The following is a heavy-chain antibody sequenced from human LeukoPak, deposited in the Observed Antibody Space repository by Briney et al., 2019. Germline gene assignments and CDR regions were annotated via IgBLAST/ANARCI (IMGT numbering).Heavy chain of an antibody. Sequence: GGSLRLSCAASGFTFRSYSMNWVRQAPGKGLEWVSSISTSRSYIYYADSVKGRFTISRDNAKNSLYLQMNSLRAEDTAVYYCARDPYYYDSSGYFRDYYYYMDVWGKGTTVTVSS. CDR3: ARDPYYYDSSGYFRDYYYYMDV. J-gene: IGHJ6*03. CDR1: GFTFRSYS. V-gene: IGHV3-21*01. CDR2: ISTSRSYI. D-gene: IGHD3-22*01.